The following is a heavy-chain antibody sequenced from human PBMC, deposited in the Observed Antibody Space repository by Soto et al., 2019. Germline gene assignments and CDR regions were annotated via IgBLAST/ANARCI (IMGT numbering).Heavy chain of an antibody. V-gene: IGHV3-74*03. Sequence: GGSLRLSCAASGFTFSRFWMHWVRQVPGKGLGWVSRIYSDGSGPMYADSVKGRFTISRDNAKSTLYLQMNSLRAEDTAVYYCATLNSFGSDYWGQGTLVTVSS. CDR1: GFTFSRFW. CDR2: IYSDGSGP. CDR3: ATLNSFGSDY. J-gene: IGHJ4*02. D-gene: IGHD5-18*01.